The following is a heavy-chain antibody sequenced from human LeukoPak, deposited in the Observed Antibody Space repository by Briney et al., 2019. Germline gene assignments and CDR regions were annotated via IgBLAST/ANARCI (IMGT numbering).Heavy chain of an antibody. CDR2: ISSSGSV. Sequence: PSETLSLTCTDPRGSTSGSIRSYYWSWLRQPPGKGLEWIGYISSSGSVNDNPSLRSRVTISVDTSKNQFFLSLSSVSAADTAVYYCARIPLGYSGAYYFDYWGQGTLVTVSP. D-gene: IGHD5-12*01. CDR3: ARIPLGYSGAYYFDY. CDR1: RGSTSGSIRSYY. V-gene: IGHV4-4*09. J-gene: IGHJ4*02.